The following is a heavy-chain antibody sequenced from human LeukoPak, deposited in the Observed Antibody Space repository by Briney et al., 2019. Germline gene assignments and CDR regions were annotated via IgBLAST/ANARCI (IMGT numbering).Heavy chain of an antibody. CDR2: IIPIFGTA. V-gene: IGHV1-69*13. D-gene: IGHD6-19*01. CDR1: GGTFSSYA. CDR3: ARVPPGIAVAGTGPYYYYYMDV. Sequence: ASVKVSCKASGGTFSSYAIGWVRQAPGQGLEWMGGIIPIFGTANYAQKFQGGVTITADESTSTAYMELSSLRSEDTAVYYCARVPPGIAVAGTGPYYYYYMDVRGKGTTVTISS. J-gene: IGHJ6*03.